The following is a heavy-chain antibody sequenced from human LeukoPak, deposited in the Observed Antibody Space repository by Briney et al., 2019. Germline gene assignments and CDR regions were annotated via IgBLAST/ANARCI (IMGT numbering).Heavy chain of an antibody. J-gene: IGHJ4*02. V-gene: IGHV3-23*01. Sequence: GGSLTLSCAASGFTFRNAWMSWVRQAPGKGLEWVSAISGSGGSTYYADSVKGRFTISRDNSKNTLYLQMNSLRAEDTAVYYCAKDRWEGPEAYFDYWGQGTLVTVSS. CDR1: GFTFRNAW. CDR3: AKDRWEGPEAYFDY. CDR2: ISGSGGST. D-gene: IGHD1-26*01.